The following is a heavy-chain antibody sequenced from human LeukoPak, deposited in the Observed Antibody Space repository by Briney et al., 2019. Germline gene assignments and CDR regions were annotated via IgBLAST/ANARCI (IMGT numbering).Heavy chain of an antibody. Sequence: GASVKVSCKASGYTFSGYYMHWVRQAPGQGLEWMGWINPNSGGTNYAQKFQGKVTMTRDTSISTAYMELSRLRSDDTAVYYCAREVWFIVGATKGAFDIWGQGTMVTVSS. J-gene: IGHJ3*02. CDR1: GYTFSGYY. D-gene: IGHD1-26*01. V-gene: IGHV1-2*02. CDR2: INPNSGGT. CDR3: AREVWFIVGATKGAFDI.